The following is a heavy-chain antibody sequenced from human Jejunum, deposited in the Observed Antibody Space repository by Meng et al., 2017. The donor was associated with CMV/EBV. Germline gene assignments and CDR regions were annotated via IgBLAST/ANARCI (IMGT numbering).Heavy chain of an antibody. CDR3: ARDEGGWLTAPDY. J-gene: IGHJ4*02. CDR1: GGTFSSYT. CDR2: IIPILGIA. Sequence: HVQLVQSGGEVKKPGSSVKVSCKASGGTFSSYTISWVRQAPGQGLEWMGRIIPILGIANYAQKFQGRVTITADKSTSTAYMELSSLRSEDTAVYYCARDEGGWLTAPDYWGQGTLVTVSS. V-gene: IGHV1-69*08. D-gene: IGHD5-24*01.